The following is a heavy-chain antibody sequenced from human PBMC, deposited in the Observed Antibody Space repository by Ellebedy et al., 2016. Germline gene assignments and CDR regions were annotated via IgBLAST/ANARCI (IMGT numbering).Heavy chain of an antibody. J-gene: IGHJ5*01. CDR3: ARQMATISTDWFDP. D-gene: IGHD5-24*01. CDR1: GGSISSSSYY. Sequence: SETLSLTXTVSGGSISSSSYYWGWIRQPPGKGLEWIGSIYYSGSTYYNPSLKSRVTISVDTSKNQFSLRLSSVTAADTAVYYCARQMATISTDWFDPWGQGTLVTVSS. V-gene: IGHV4-39*01. CDR2: IYYSGST.